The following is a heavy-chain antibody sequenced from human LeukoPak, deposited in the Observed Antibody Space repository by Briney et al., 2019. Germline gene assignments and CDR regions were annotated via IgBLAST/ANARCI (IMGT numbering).Heavy chain of an antibody. CDR1: AFTFDDYG. J-gene: IGHJ2*01. CDR2: MNWIGGNT. Sequence: GGSLRLTCAASAFTFDDYGMSWVRHAPGEGRVWGFGMNWIGGNTAYGDPVKGRVTSSRDNAKNSLYLQRNSLRDEDTVWYYCAREGRYDTVWYFDLGGGGTLVTVSS. D-gene: IGHD3-22*01. V-gene: IGHV3-20*04. CDR3: AREGRYDTVWYFDL.